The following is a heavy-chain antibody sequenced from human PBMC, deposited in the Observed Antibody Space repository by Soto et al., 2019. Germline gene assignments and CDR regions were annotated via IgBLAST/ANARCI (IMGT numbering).Heavy chain of an antibody. D-gene: IGHD2-2*02. J-gene: IGHJ6*02. V-gene: IGHV3-30*18. CDR1: GFTFSSYG. CDR3: AKDSTHCSSTSCYREYYYYGMDV. Sequence: ESGGGVVQPGRSLRLSCAASGFTFSSYGMHWVRQAPGKGLEWVAVISYDGSNKYYADSVKGRFTISRDNSKNTLYLQMNSLRAEDTAVYYCAKDSTHCSSTSCYREYYYYGMDVWGQGTTVTVSS. CDR2: ISYDGSNK.